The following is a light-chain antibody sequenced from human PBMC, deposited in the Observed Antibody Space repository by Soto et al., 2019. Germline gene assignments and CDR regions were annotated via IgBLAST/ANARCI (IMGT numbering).Light chain of an antibody. CDR3: SSYTSTNTRYV. J-gene: IGLJ1*01. CDR1: SSDVGAYNY. V-gene: IGLV2-14*01. Sequence: QSVLTQPASVSGSPGQSITISCTGTSSDVGAYNYVSWYQQYPGKAPKLMIYEVSNRPSGVSIRFSGSKSGNTASLTISGLQAEDEADYYCSSYTSTNTRYVFGSGTKLTVL. CDR2: EVS.